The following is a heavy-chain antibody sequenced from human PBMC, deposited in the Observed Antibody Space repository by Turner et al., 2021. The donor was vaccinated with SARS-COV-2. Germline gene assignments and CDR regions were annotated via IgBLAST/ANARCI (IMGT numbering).Heavy chain of an antibody. CDR2: NNPNSGGT. J-gene: IGHJ4*02. Sequence: QVQPVQAGAEVKKPGASVKGTCKASGYTITGHYMHWVRQAPGRGLGWMGWNNPNSGGTNYAQKFQGRVTMTRDTSISTAYMELSRLRSDDTAVYFCARDLFDLGSRWTQWGQGTLVTVSS. CDR3: ARDLFDLGSRWTQ. V-gene: IGHV1-2*02. CDR1: GYTITGHY. D-gene: IGHD6-13*01.